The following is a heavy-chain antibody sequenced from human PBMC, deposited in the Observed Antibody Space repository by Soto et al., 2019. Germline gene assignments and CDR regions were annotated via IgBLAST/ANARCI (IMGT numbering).Heavy chain of an antibody. J-gene: IGHJ5*02. CDR3: ASSGDSSGYYSWFDP. V-gene: IGHV4-59*01. D-gene: IGHD3-22*01. CDR1: GGSISSYY. Sequence: PSETLSLTCTVSGGSISSYYWSWIRQPPGKGLEWIGYIYYSGSTYYNPSLKSRVTISVDTSKNQFSLKLSSVTAADTAVYYCASSGDSSGYYSWFDPWGQGTLVTVSS. CDR2: IYYSGST.